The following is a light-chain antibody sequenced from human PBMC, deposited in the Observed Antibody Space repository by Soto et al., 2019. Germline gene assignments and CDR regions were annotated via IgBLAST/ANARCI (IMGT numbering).Light chain of an antibody. CDR1: QSISSY. Sequence: DIQMTQSPSSLSASVGDRVTITCRASQSISSYSSWYQQKPGEAPKLLINVASTLQSGVPSRFSGSGSGTDFTLAISSLQPEDFATYYCQQSSSTPQTFGGGTKVDIK. CDR3: QQSSSTPQT. CDR2: VAS. J-gene: IGKJ4*01. V-gene: IGKV1-39*01.